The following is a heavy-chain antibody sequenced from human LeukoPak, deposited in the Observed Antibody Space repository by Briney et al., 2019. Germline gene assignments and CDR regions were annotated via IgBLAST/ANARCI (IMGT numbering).Heavy chain of an antibody. CDR2: ISAYNGNT. CDR3: ARAGDGYNLGN. V-gene: IGHV1-18*04. CDR1: GYTFSGYY. Sequence: ASVKVSCKASGYTFSGYYMHWVRQAPGQGLEWMGWISAYNGNTNYAQKLQGRVTMTTDTSTSTAYMELSRLRSDDTAVYYCARAGDGYNLGNWGQGTLVTVSS. J-gene: IGHJ4*02. D-gene: IGHD5-24*01.